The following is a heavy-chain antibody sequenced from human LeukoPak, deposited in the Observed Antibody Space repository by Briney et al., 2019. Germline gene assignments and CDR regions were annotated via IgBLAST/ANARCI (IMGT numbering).Heavy chain of an antibody. CDR3: ARDRQQLVRGDHFDY. V-gene: IGHV4-39*07. CDR2: IYYSGNS. CDR1: GGSISSNNDY. Sequence: SVTLSLTCTVSGGSISSNNDYWGWIRQPPGKGLEWIGSIYYSGNSYYNPSLKSRVTISIDTSKNQFSLKLSSVTAADTAVYYCARDRQQLVRGDHFDYWGQGTLVTVSS. J-gene: IGHJ4*02. D-gene: IGHD6-13*01.